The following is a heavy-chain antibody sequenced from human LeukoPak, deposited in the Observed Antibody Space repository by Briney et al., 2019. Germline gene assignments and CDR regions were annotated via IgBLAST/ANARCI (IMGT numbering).Heavy chain of an antibody. CDR2: IYSGGST. D-gene: IGHD1-14*01. CDR3: ARDLGSTGARYYYYYYGMDV. V-gene: IGHV3-53*01. CDR1: GFTVSSDY. Sequence: GGSLRLSCAASGFTVSSDYMSWVRQAPGKGLEWVSVIYSGGSTYYADSVKGRFTISRDNSKNTLYLQMNSLRAEDTAVYYCARDLGSTGARYYYYYYGMDVWGQGTTVTVSS. J-gene: IGHJ6*02.